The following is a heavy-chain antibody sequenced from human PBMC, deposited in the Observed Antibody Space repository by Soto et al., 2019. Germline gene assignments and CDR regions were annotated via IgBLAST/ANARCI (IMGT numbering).Heavy chain of an antibody. CDR3: AKRTDFGVVMAFDY. V-gene: IGHV3-23*01. CDR1: GFTFGSYA. CDR2: ISGSGGST. Sequence: PGASLRLSCAASGFTFGSYAMSWVRQAPGKGLEWVSAISGSGGSTYYADSVKGRFTISRDNSKNTLYLQMNSLRAEDTAVYYCAKRTDFGVVMAFDYWGQGTLVTVSS. J-gene: IGHJ4*02. D-gene: IGHD3-3*01.